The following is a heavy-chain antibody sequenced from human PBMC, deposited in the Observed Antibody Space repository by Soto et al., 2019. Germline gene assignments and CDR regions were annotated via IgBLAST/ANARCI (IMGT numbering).Heavy chain of an antibody. CDR1: DYSISTGYY. V-gene: IGHV4-38-2*02. Sequence: SDILSLTCPVYDYSISTGYYWAWVRQSPGKGLEWIGSVYRSGASYYSPTLKSRVTISVDTSKNQFSLHLKSVTAADAAVYFCARGQVTGTSDAFDIWGQGKMVSVSS. CDR2: VYRSGAS. CDR3: ARGQVTGTSDAFDI. J-gene: IGHJ3*02. D-gene: IGHD1-7*01.